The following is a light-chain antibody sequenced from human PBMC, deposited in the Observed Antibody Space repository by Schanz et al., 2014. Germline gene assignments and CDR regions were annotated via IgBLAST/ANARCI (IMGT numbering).Light chain of an antibody. Sequence: QSVLTQPPSVSGAPGQRVTISCTGSSSNLGASYDVQWYQQLPGTAPKLLVYGNSNRPSGVPDRFSGSKSDTSASLAITGLQDEDEADYYCQSYDSSLSAWVFGGGTKVTVL. CDR2: GNS. CDR1: SSNLGASYD. CDR3: QSYDSSLSAWV. V-gene: IGLV1-40*01. J-gene: IGLJ3*02.